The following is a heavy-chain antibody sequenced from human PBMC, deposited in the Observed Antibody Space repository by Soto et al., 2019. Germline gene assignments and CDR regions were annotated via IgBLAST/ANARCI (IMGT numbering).Heavy chain of an antibody. CDR3: ARASGYSYGYDDFFDN. CDR1: GGSINGYY. CDR2: FHFSGST. D-gene: IGHD5-18*01. V-gene: IGHV4-59*01. J-gene: IGHJ4*01. Sequence: PSETLSLTCTVSGGSINGYYWTWLRQSPTNGLEWIGYFHFSGSTKYNPSLESRLTISADTSKNQISLTLSSVTAADTAVYYCARASGYSYGYDDFFDNWGQGTLVTAPQ.